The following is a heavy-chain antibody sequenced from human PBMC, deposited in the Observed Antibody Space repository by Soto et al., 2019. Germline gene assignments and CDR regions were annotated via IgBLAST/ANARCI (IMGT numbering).Heavy chain of an antibody. CDR2: TEGSGEIT. CDR1: GFMFSTTD. J-gene: IGHJ5*01. Sequence: GGSLRLSSAASGFMFSTTDMSWVRQAPGKGLECLPTTEGSGEITYYADTVKGRFSITRDKSKSTLYLQMDSLTADNTAVYFCVKNSGWFNSWGQGTPVTVSS. D-gene: IGHD3-10*01. V-gene: IGHV3-23*01. CDR3: VKNSGWFNS.